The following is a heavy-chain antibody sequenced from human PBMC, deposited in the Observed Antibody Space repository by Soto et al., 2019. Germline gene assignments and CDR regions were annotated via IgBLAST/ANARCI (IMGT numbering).Heavy chain of an antibody. CDR3: VRLKWIAVLGIGSNPSDI. V-gene: IGHV5-51*01. D-gene: IGHD6-19*01. CDR2: IYPGDPQT. J-gene: IGHJ3*02. Sequence: GESLKISCKGSGSSFTNYWIGCVRQMPWKGLEWVGIIYPGDPQTRYSPSFQGQVTISADKSISTAYVQWSSLKASDTAMYYCVRLKWIAVLGIGSNPSDIWGQGTLVTVSS. CDR1: GSSFTNYW.